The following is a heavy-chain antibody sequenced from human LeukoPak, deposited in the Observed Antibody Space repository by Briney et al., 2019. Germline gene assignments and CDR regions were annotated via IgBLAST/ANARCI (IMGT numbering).Heavy chain of an antibody. CDR2: IYHSGST. J-gene: IGHJ2*01. CDR3: ARGRSGTTVTTTWDFDL. CDR1: GGSISSGGYY. Sequence: SQTLSLTCTVSGGSISSGGYYWSWIRQHPGKGLEWIGYIYHSGSTYYNPSLKSRVTTPVDTSKNQFSLKLSSVTAADTAVYYCARGRSGTTVTTTWDFDLWGRGTLVTVSS. V-gene: IGHV4-31*03. D-gene: IGHD4-17*01.